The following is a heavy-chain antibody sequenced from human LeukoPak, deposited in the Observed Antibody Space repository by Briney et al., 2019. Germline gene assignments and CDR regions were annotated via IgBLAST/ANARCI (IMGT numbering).Heavy chain of an antibody. Sequence: SETLSLTCAVSGYSISSGYYWGWIRQPPGKGLEWIGSIYHSGSTYYNPSLKSRVTISVDTSKNQFSLKLSSVTAADTAVYYCASRRFRSGREIFWFDPWGQGTLVTVSS. D-gene: IGHD3-3*01. V-gene: IGHV4-38-2*01. CDR2: IYHSGST. CDR3: ASRRFRSGREIFWFDP. CDR1: GYSISSGYY. J-gene: IGHJ5*02.